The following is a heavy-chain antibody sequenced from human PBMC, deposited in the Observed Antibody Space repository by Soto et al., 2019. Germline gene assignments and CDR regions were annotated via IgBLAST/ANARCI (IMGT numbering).Heavy chain of an antibody. J-gene: IGHJ3*02. V-gene: IGHV3-21*06. CDR2: ISSISTYI. CDR1: GFTFSNYS. D-gene: IGHD3-3*01. CDR3: GSSELTTIDDAFDI. Sequence: EVQLVESGGGLVKPGGSLRLSCAASGFTFSNYSMNWVRQAPGRGLEWVAFISSISTYIYYADSLKGRFTISRDNAKNSLFLQMSTLRAEDTAVYYCGSSELTTIDDAFDIWGQGTMVPVSS.